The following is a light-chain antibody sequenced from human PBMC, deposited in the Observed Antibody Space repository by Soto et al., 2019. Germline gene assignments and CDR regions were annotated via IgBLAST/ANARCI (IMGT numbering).Light chain of an antibody. Sequence: DIQMTQSPSTLSASVGDRVTITCRASQSISSWLAWYQQKPGTAPKLLIYKASTLQSGVPSRFSGSGSGTEFTLTISSLQPDDSATYYCQQYNDTWTCGQGTKVDI. CDR1: QSISSW. CDR2: KAS. J-gene: IGKJ1*01. CDR3: QQYNDTWT. V-gene: IGKV1-5*03.